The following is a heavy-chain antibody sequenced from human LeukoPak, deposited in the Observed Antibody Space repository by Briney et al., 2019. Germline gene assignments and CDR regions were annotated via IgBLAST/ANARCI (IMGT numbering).Heavy chain of an antibody. CDR2: IRFDGSNI. V-gene: IGHV3-33*08. CDR3: VRDGVGATTYFGYFDH. D-gene: IGHD1-26*01. Sequence: GGSLRLSCAASGFTFNNYAMSWVRQAPGKGLEWVAIIRFDGSNIHYADSVKGRFTISRDNSKNTLYLQMNSLRAEDTAVYYCVRDGVGATTYFGYFDHWGQGNLVTASS. CDR1: GFTFNNYA. J-gene: IGHJ4*02.